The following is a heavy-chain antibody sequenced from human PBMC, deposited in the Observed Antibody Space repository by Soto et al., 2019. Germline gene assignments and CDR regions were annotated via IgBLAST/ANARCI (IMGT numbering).Heavy chain of an antibody. CDR2: INPNSGNT. Sequence: QVQLVQSRAEVKKPGASVKVSCKASGYTFTSYDINWVRQGTGQGLEWMGWINPNSGNTGYAQKFQGRVTITRNTSISTAYMELSSLRSEDTAVSYCAREGSLAADYWGQGTLVTVSS. V-gene: IGHV1-8*01. CDR1: GYTFTSYD. CDR3: AREGSLAADY. J-gene: IGHJ4*02. D-gene: IGHD6-25*01.